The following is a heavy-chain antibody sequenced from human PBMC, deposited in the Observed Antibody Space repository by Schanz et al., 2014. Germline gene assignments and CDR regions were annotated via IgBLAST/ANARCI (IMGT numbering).Heavy chain of an antibody. CDR3: ARGGPYGICYDHMDV. V-gene: IGHV4-4*02. CDR1: GGSISSSDW. CDR2: GYHSGNP. D-gene: IGHD2-8*01. Sequence: QVQLQESGPGLVKPSGTLSLTCAVSGGSISSSDWWSWVRQPPGKGPEWIGEGYHSGNPNYNAPRNTRVTMSLNTPKYQVTLTLRSETAADTAVYYCARGGPYGICYDHMDVWGRGTTVTVSS. J-gene: IGHJ6*03.